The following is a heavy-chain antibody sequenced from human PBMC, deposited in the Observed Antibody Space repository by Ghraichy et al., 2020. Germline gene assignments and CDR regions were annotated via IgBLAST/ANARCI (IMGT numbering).Heavy chain of an antibody. J-gene: IGHJ5*02. CDR1: GFTFSSYA. V-gene: IGHV3-30-3*01. CDR3: ARDPVWDFDWQRRRGWFDP. D-gene: IGHD3-9*01. CDR2: ISYDGSNK. Sequence: GGSLRLSCAASGFTFSSYAMHWVRQAPGKGLEWVAVISYDGSNKYYADSVKGRFTISRDNSKNTLYLQMNSLRAEDTAVYYCARDPVWDFDWQRRRGWFDPWGQGTLVTVSS.